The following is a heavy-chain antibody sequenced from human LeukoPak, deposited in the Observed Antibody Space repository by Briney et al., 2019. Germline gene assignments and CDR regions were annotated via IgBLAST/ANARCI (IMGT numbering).Heavy chain of an antibody. V-gene: IGHV1-69*13. CDR1: GGTFSSYA. J-gene: IGHJ5*02. D-gene: IGHD4-11*01. Sequence: GASVKVSCKASGGTFSSYAISWVRQAPGQGLEWMGGIIPIFGTANYTQKFQGRVTITADESTSTAYMELSSLRSEDTAVYYCARGVTTVLSWFDLWGQRTLVTVSS. CDR2: IIPIFGTA. CDR3: ARGVTTVLSWFDL.